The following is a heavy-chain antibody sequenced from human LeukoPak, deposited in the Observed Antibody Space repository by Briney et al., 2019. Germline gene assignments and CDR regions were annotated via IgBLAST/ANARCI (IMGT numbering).Heavy chain of an antibody. Sequence: SETLSLTCTVSGGSISSYYWSWIRQPAGKGLEWIGRIYTSGSTNYNPSLKSRVTMSVDTSKNQFSLKLGSVTAADTAVYYCARDQLGYCSSTSCTPLGWFGPWGQGTLVTVSS. CDR1: GGSISSYY. CDR3: ARDQLGYCSSTSCTPLGWFGP. J-gene: IGHJ5*02. V-gene: IGHV4-4*07. CDR2: IYTSGST. D-gene: IGHD2-2*01.